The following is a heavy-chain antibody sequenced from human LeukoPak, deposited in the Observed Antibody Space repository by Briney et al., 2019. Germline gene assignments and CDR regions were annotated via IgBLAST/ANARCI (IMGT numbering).Heavy chain of an antibody. CDR1: GFLFSSYW. J-gene: IGHJ6*03. CDR3: ATICSTSCYGYYMDV. D-gene: IGHD2-2*01. V-gene: IGHV3-7*01. CDR2: IKHDGSDK. Sequence: GGSLRLSCAASGFLFSSYWMSWVRQAPGKGLEWVSNIKHDGSDKYYVDSVTGRFTISRDNAKNSLSLQMNSLRVEDTAVYYCATICSTSCYGYYMDVWGKGTTVTVSS.